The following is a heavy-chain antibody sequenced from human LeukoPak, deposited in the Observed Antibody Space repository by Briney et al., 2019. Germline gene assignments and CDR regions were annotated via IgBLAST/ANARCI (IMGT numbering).Heavy chain of an antibody. CDR1: GFTFSSYA. J-gene: IGHJ4*02. Sequence: PGGSLRLSCAASGFTFSSYAMSWVRQAPGKGLEWVSYISSSSSTIYYADSVKGRFTISRDNAKNSLYLQMNSLRAEDTAVYYCARDGGGGPFDYWGQGTLVTVSS. D-gene: IGHD3-3*01. V-gene: IGHV3-48*01. CDR3: ARDGGGGPFDY. CDR2: ISSSSSTI.